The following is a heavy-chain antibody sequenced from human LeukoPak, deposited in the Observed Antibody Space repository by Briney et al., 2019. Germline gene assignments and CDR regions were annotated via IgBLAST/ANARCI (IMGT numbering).Heavy chain of an antibody. D-gene: IGHD6-13*01. V-gene: IGHV1-69*05. J-gene: IGHJ5*02. CDR1: GGTFSSYA. CDR3: ASHGSPKLIATSGHPPLGWFDP. CDR2: IIPISGTP. Sequence: SVKVSCKASGGTFSSYAISWVRQAPGQGLDWMGGIIPISGTPNYAQKFQGGVTITTDESTSTAYMELSSLRSEDTAVYYCASHGSPKLIATSGHPPLGWFDPWGQGTLVTVSS.